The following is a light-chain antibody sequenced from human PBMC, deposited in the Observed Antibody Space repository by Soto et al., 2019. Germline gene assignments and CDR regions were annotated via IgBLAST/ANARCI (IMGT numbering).Light chain of an antibody. CDR2: DVS. J-gene: IGLJ1*01. CDR3: SSYKSNTAHV. Sequence: QSVLTQPASVSGSPGQSITISCTGTSSDVGAYNYVSWYQQYPGKAPKLMLYDVSNRPSGVSNRFSGSKSGNTAPLTISGLPAEDAAEYYCSSYKSNTAHVFGTGTKLTVL. CDR1: SSDVGAYNY. V-gene: IGLV2-14*01.